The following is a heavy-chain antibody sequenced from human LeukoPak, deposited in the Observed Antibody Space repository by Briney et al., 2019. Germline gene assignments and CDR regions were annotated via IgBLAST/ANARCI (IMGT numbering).Heavy chain of an antibody. J-gene: IGHJ6*02. CDR1: GGSISSGGYS. Sequence: SETLSLTCTVSGGSISSGGYSWSWIRQHPGKGLERIGYIYYSGSTYYNPSLKSRVTISVDTSKNQFSLKLSSVTAADTAVYYCARDYYDSSGYYPVGMDVWGQGTTVTVSS. CDR3: ARDYYDSSGYYPVGMDV. CDR2: IYYSGST. V-gene: IGHV4-31*03. D-gene: IGHD3-22*01.